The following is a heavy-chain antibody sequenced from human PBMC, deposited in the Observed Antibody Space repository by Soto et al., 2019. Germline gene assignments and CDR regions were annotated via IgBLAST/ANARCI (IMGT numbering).Heavy chain of an antibody. Sequence: GGSLRLSCAASGFTFSSYAMSWVRQTPGKGLEWVSVISADGFTTYYGDSVKGRFTISRDNSKSTLSLHMTSLRAEDTALYYCVKDGGTYYDVPFAFDLWGQGTMVTVSS. V-gene: IGHV3-23*01. D-gene: IGHD3-10*02. CDR1: GFTFSSYA. CDR3: VKDGGTYYDVPFAFDL. CDR2: ISADGFTT. J-gene: IGHJ3*01.